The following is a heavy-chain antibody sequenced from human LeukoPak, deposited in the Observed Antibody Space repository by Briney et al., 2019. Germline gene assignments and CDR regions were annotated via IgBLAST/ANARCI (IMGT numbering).Heavy chain of an antibody. CDR1: GGSFSAYY. D-gene: IGHD2-15*01. V-gene: IGHV4-34*01. CDR3: ASRSYCSSGSCYGTYYYYGMDV. Sequence: SETLSLTCAVYGGSFSAYYWSWIRQPPGKGLEWIGEINHSGSTNYNPSLKSRVTISVDTSKNQFFLRLSSVTAADTAVYYCASRSYCSSGSCYGTYYYYGMDVWGQGTTVTVSS. CDR2: INHSGST. J-gene: IGHJ6*02.